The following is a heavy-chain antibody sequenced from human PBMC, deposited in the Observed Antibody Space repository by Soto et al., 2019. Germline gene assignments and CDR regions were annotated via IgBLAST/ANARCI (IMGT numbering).Heavy chain of an antibody. CDR1: GYTFTSYA. CDR2: INAGNGNT. J-gene: IGHJ4*02. Sequence: QVQLVQSGAEVKKPGASVKVSCKASGYTFTSYAMHWVRQAPGQRLEWMGWINAGNGNTKYSQQFQGRVTITRDTSASTAYMELSSLRSEDTAVYYCARVGFKPLSRFDYWGQGTLVTVSS. CDR3: ARVGFKPLSRFDY. V-gene: IGHV1-3*01.